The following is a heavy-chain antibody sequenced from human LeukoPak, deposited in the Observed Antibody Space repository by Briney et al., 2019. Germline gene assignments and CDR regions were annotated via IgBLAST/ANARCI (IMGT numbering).Heavy chain of an antibody. CDR2: ISGSGGST. Sequence: GGSLRLSCAASGFTFSSYATSWVRQAPGKGLEWVSAISGSGGSTYYANSVKGRFTISRDNSKNTLYLQMNSLRAEDTAVYYCAKTSTYLITMIVVVTPYYFDYWGQGTLVTVSS. CDR3: AKTSTYLITMIVVVTPYYFDY. J-gene: IGHJ4*02. CDR1: GFTFSSYA. D-gene: IGHD3-22*01. V-gene: IGHV3-23*01.